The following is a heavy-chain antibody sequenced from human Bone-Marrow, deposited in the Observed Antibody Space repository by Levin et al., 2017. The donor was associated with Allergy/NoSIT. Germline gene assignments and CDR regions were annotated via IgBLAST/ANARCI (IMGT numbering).Heavy chain of an antibody. CDR2: IDWSDNK. CDR1: GSSLSTSGMS. Sequence: SGPTLVKPTQTLTLTCTLSGSSLSTSGMSVTWIRQPPGKALEWLALIDWSDNKYYSTSLKTRLTISSDTSNNQVVLTMTNIDPVDTGTYYCARRPSVDFDTSTCSYRWCGLDVWGQGTTVIVSS. V-gene: IGHV2-70*01. D-gene: IGHD2-8*02. J-gene: IGHJ6*02. CDR3: ARRPSVDFDTSTCSYRWCGLDV.